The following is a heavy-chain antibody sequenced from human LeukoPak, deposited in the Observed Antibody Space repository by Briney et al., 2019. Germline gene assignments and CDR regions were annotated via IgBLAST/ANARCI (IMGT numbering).Heavy chain of an antibody. CDR1: GYTFTHSN. V-gene: IGHV1-2*06. D-gene: IGHD3-16*01. CDR2: IISNSGGA. CDR3: ARGHDFAYEH. J-gene: IGHJ1*01. Sequence: APVKASCTPSGYTFTHSNIHWIRQAPGHGVEWLGRIISNSGGASYIQKRQGRVTVTTHTSTSTAYMDLSGPSSDDTPVYYCARGHDFAYEHWGQGTLVTVSP.